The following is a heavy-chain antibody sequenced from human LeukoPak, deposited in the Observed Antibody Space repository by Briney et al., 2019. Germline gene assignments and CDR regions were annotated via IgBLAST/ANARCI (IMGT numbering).Heavy chain of an antibody. CDR2: IYTSGTS. Sequence: PSETLSLTCTVSGGSISSGDYYWNWIRQPAGRGLEWIGRIYTSGTSTYNPSLESRVTISIDTSQNQFSVTLTSVTATDTAVYYCARESRSKQYSSGWYDYYYYYMDVWGKGTTVTVSS. CDR1: GGSISSGDYY. CDR3: ARESRSKQYSSGWYDYYYYYMDV. D-gene: IGHD6-19*01. V-gene: IGHV4-61*02. J-gene: IGHJ6*03.